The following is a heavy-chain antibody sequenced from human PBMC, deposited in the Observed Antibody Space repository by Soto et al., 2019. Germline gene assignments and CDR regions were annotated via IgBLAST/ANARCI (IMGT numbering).Heavy chain of an antibody. CDR2: ISAYNGNT. CDR1: GYTFHRYA. Sequence: GASVKVSCKASGYTFHRYAFSWVRQAPGQGLEWTGWISAYNGNTNYAQKFHGRVTMTTDTSTSTAYMELRSLRSEDTAVYYCARGINNHLGNYGMDVWGQGTTVTVSS. D-gene: IGHD3-10*01. CDR3: ARGINNHLGNYGMDV. J-gene: IGHJ6*02. V-gene: IGHV1-18*01.